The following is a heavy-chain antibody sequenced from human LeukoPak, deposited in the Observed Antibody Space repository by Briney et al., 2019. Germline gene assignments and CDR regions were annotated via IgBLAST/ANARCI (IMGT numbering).Heavy chain of an antibody. Sequence: GGSLRLSCAASRFTFNDYSMNWVRQAPGKGLEWVSSISSSSSYIYYADSVKGRFTISRDNAKNSLYLQMNSLRAEDTAVYYCARVGYSYGYPIIFDYWGQGTLVTVSS. CDR3: ARVGYSYGYPIIFDY. CDR1: RFTFNDYS. J-gene: IGHJ4*02. D-gene: IGHD5-18*01. CDR2: ISSSSSYI. V-gene: IGHV3-21*01.